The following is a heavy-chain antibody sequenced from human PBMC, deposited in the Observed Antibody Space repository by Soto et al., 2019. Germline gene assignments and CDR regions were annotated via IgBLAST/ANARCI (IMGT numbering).Heavy chain of an antibody. CDR3: ALVRSSCPHFDY. V-gene: IGHV4-4*07. Sequence: QVQLQESGPGLVKPSETLSLTCTVSGGSISSYYWSWIRQPAGKGLEWIGRIYTSGSTNYNPSLSSPATMSLDTTKNQFSLELSSVTAADAAVYYCALVRSSCPHFDYWVQVTLVTVSS. J-gene: IGHJ4*02. CDR1: GGSISSYY. CDR2: IYTSGST. D-gene: IGHD2-15*01.